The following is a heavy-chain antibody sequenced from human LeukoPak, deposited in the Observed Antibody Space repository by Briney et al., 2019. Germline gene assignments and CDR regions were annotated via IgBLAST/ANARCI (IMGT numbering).Heavy chain of an antibody. CDR1: GFTFISYA. CDR2: ISYDGSNK. D-gene: IGHD3-9*01. V-gene: IGHV3-30*04. CDR3: AKDLSPGITIFSHYFDY. J-gene: IGHJ4*02. Sequence: GGSLRLSCAASGFTFISYAMHWVRQAPGKGLEWVAVISYDGSNKYYADSVKGRFTISRDNSKNSLYLQINSLRAEDTAVYYCAKDLSPGITIFSHYFDYWGEGTLVTVSS.